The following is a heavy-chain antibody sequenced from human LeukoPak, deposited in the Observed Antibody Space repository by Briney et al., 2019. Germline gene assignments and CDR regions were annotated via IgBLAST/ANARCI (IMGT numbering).Heavy chain of an antibody. CDR1: GGTFSSYA. CDR3: ARSPYYYDSSGLRHSMDV. D-gene: IGHD3-22*01. J-gene: IGHJ6*04. Sequence: GASVKVSCKASGGTFSSYAISWVRQAPGQGLEWMGGIIPIFGTANYAQKFQGRVTITADKSTSTAYMELSSLRSEDTAVYYCARSPYYYDSSGLRHSMDVWGKGTTVTISS. V-gene: IGHV1-69*06. CDR2: IIPIFGTA.